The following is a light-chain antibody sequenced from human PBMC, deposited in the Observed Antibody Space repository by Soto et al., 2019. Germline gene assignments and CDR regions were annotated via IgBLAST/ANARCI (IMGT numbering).Light chain of an antibody. Sequence: QAVVTQPPSVSGAPGQRVTISCTGSSSNIGAGYDVHWYQQLPGTAPKLLLNGNNNRPSGVPDRFSGSKSGSSASLAITGLQAEDEADYYCQSYDSRLSVIFGGGTKVTVL. V-gene: IGLV1-40*01. CDR3: QSYDSRLSVI. J-gene: IGLJ2*01. CDR2: GNN. CDR1: SSNIGAGYD.